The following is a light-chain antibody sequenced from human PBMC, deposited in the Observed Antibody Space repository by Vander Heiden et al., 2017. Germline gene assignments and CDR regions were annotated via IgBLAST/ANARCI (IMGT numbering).Light chain of an antibody. CDR2: EVS. CDR3: SSYTSSSTLDVV. V-gene: IGLV2-14*01. Sequence: QSALTQPASVSGSPGQSSTISCTGTSSDVGGYNYLSWYHQHPAKAPKLMIYEVSNRPSGVSHGFSGATSGNTASLTISALQAEDEADYYCSSYTSSSTLDVVFGGGTKLTVL. CDR1: SSDVGGYNY. J-gene: IGLJ2*01.